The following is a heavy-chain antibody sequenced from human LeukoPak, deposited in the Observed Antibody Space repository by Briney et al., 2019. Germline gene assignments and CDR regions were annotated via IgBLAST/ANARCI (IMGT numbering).Heavy chain of an antibody. CDR1: GGSISSDY. CDR2: IYYTGTT. Sequence: SETLSLTCTVSGGSISSDYWSWIRQPPGKGLEWIGIYYTGTTKYNPSLKSRVSISIDTSKNQFSLKLSSVTAADTAMYYCARHKRGSSTXXXDPWGQGIMVTVSA. CDR3: ARHKRGSSTXXXDP. J-gene: IGHJ5*02. D-gene: IGHD3-10*01. V-gene: IGHV4-59*08.